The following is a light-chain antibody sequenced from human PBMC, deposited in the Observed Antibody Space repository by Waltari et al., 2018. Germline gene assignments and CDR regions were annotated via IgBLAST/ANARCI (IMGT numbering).Light chain of an antibody. CDR2: AGS. J-gene: IGLJ2*01. CDR1: RSDVGRYTL. CDR3: CSYAGSSTVV. Sequence: QSALPQPASVPGSPGQSLTLSCTGPRSDVGRYTLVSWYQQHPGKAPKLMIYAGSKRPSGVSNRCAGSKSGNTASLTISGLQAEDEADYYCCSYAGSSTVVFGGGTKLTVL. V-gene: IGLV2-23*01.